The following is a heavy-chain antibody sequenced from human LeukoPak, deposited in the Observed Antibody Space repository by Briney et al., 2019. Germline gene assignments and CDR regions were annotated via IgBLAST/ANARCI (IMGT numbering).Heavy chain of an antibody. CDR1: GXAFSSYA. J-gene: IGHJ4*02. Sequence: GGSLRLSCAASGXAFSSYAMSWVRQAPGKGLEWVSSISGNSGRTYYADSVKGRFSISRDNSNNTLYLQMNSLRAEDAAVYYCAKSTSSWERVDYWGQGTLVTVSS. D-gene: IGHD6-13*01. V-gene: IGHV3-23*01. CDR2: ISGNSGRT. CDR3: AKSTSSWERVDY.